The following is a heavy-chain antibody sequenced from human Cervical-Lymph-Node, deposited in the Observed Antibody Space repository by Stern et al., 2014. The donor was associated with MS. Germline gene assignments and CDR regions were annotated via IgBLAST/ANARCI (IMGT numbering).Heavy chain of an antibody. V-gene: IGHV1-69*01. J-gene: IGHJ6*02. CDR3: ARLDTSGYFYYDMDV. Sequence: VQLVESGAEVKKPGSSVKVSCKASGGTFSTYVINWARQAPGQGLEWMGGMALIFETTNYAQKFQGRVTITADESTSTVYMELSSLRSEDTAVYYCARLDTSGYFYYDMDVWGQGTTVTVSS. D-gene: IGHD3-22*01. CDR2: MALIFETT. CDR1: GGTFSTYV.